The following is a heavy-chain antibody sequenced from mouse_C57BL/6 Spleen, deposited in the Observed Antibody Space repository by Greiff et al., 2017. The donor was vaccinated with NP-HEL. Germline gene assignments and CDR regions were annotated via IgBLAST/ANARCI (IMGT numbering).Heavy chain of an antibody. CDR2: IYPRSGNT. Sequence: QVQLQQSGAELARPGASVKLSCKASGYTFTSYGISWVKQRTGQGLEWIGEIYPRSGNTYYNEKFKGKATLTADKSSSTAYMELRSLTSEDSAVYFCARERGYDYDARFAYWGQGTLVTVSA. CDR1: GYTFTSYG. D-gene: IGHD2-4*01. J-gene: IGHJ3*01. V-gene: IGHV1-81*01. CDR3: ARERGYDYDARFAY.